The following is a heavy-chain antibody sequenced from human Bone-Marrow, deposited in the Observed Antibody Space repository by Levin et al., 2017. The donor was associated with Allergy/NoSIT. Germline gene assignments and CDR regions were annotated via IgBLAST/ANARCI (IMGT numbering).Heavy chain of an antibody. J-gene: IGHJ4*02. V-gene: IGHV3-23*01. Sequence: GESLKISCAASGFTFDFYAMTWVRQAPGKGLEWVSTISGSGYTTYYADSVRGRFTISRDNSDNTMYLQISSLSVEDTAIYYCAKDLRPTTTFGELDPLDFWGQGTLLTVSS. CDR3: AKDLRPTTTFGELDPLDF. D-gene: IGHD3-3*01. CDR1: GFTFDFYA. CDR2: ISGSGYTT.